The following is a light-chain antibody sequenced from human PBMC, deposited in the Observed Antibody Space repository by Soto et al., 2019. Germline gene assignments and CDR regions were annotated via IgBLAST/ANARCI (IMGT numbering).Light chain of an antibody. J-gene: IGKJ2*01. Sequence: EIVLTQSPGTLSLSPGERATLSCRASQSVSSSYLAWYQQKPGQAPRLLIYGASSRATGIPDRFSGSGSGTDFTLTISRLEPEDFAVHYCQQYGSSPLYTFVQGTKLEIK. CDR2: GAS. V-gene: IGKV3-20*01. CDR3: QQYGSSPLYT. CDR1: QSVSSSY.